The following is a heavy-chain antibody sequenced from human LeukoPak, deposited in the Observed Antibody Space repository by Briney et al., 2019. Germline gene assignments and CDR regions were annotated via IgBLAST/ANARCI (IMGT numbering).Heavy chain of an antibody. CDR3: ARGGDDSGLYFAY. V-gene: IGHV1-2*02. D-gene: IGHD3-22*01. J-gene: IGHJ4*02. CDR2: ISPQTGAT. Sequence: ASMKVSCKASGYTFSGFYIHWVRQAPGQGLEWMAWISPQTGATNYAQKFKGRITTTRDLSITTAYMEVTTLRSDDTAVYYCARGGDDSGLYFAYWGQGTLVTVSS. CDR1: GYTFSGFY.